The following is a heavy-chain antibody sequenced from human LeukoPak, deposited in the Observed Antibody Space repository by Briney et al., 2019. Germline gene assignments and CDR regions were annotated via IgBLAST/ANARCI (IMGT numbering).Heavy chain of an antibody. CDR2: ISSSSSYI. J-gene: IGHJ4*02. CDR1: GFTFSSYS. D-gene: IGHD6-13*01. Sequence: GGSLRLSCAASGFTFSSYSMNWVRQAPGKGLEWVSSISSSSSYIYYADSVKGRFTISRDNSKNTLYLQMNSLRAEDTAVYYCAKDKYSSSWYYFDYWGQGTLVTVSS. V-gene: IGHV3-21*04. CDR3: AKDKYSSSWYYFDY.